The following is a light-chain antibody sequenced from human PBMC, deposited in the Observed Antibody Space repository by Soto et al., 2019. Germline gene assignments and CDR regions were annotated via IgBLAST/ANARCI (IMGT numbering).Light chain of an antibody. V-gene: IGLV1-40*01. CDR1: STNMGAGYD. Sequence: QSVLTQPPSVSGAPGQRVTISCTGSSTNMGAGYDVHWYQQLPGTAPKLLIYDKNKRPSGVPDRFSGSKSGTSASLAITGLQAEDEADYYCQSYDTRLSGSCVFGTGTKVTVL. CDR2: DKN. CDR3: QSYDTRLSGSCV. J-gene: IGLJ1*01.